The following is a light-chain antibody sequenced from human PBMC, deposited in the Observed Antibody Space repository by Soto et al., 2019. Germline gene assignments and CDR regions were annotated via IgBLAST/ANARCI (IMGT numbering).Light chain of an antibody. CDR1: SSDVGGYNY. V-gene: IGLV2-14*01. CDR2: EVS. CDR3: SSFTSTYTFV. J-gene: IGLJ1*01. Sequence: QSALTQPASVSGSPGQSIAISCTGNSSDVGGYNYVSWYQQHPGKAPKLLISEVSNRPSGVSDRFSGSKSGNTASLTISGLQTEDEADYYCSSFTSTYTFVFGGGNKLTVL.